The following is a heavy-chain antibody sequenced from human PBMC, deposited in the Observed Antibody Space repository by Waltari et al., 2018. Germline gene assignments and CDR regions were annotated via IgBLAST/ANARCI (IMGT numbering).Heavy chain of an antibody. CDR1: GFMFEDSA. J-gene: IGHJ4*02. V-gene: IGHV3-9*01. CDR3: VRDAFGNTIGGVFDY. D-gene: IGHD3-3*01. Sequence: EVQLVESGGGVVQPGKSLRLSCVGSGFMFEDSAMSWVRQVPGEGLQWLAGISWNSNNIVYADSVKGRFTISRDNAENSLYLLINNVRPEDSALYYCVRDAFGNTIGGVFDYWGQGTLLTVSS. CDR2: ISWNSNNI.